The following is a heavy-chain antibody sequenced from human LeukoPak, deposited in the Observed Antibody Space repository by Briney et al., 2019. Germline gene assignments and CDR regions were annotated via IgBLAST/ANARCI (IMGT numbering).Heavy chain of an antibody. Sequence: GGSLRLSCAASGFTFSSYGMHWVRQAPGKGLEWVAVIWYDGSNKYYADSVKGRFTISRDNSKNTLYLQVNSLRAEDTAVYYCARGNPYYYDSSGYSAFDIWGQGTMVTVSS. J-gene: IGHJ3*02. CDR3: ARGNPYYYDSSGYSAFDI. CDR2: IWYDGSNK. D-gene: IGHD3-22*01. V-gene: IGHV3-33*01. CDR1: GFTFSSYG.